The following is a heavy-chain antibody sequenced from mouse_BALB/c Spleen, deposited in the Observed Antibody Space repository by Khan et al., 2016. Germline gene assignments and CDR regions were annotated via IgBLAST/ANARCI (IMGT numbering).Heavy chain of an antibody. J-gene: IGHJ2*01. Sequence: EVKLLESGGGLVQPGGSLKLSCAASGFDFSRYWMSWVRQAPGKGLEWIGEINPDTITIDYTPSLKDKFIISRDNAKNTLYLQMSEVRSEDTALYDCARGNYVPGSLDYWGQGTTLTVSS. CDR3: ARGNYVPGSLDY. V-gene: IGHV4-1*02. D-gene: IGHD2-1*01. CDR1: GFDFSRYW. CDR2: INPDTITI.